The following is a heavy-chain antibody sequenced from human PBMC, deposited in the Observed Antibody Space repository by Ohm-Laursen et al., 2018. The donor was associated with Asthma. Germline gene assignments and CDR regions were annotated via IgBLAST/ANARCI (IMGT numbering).Heavy chain of an antibody. J-gene: IGHJ4*02. V-gene: IGHV3-30-3*01. Sequence: SLRLSCAASGFTFSNFAMHWVRQAPGKGLEWVSIITSDGSWTSYADSVKGRFTISRDNSKNTLYLQMNSLRAEDTAVYYCARPMAVAGPFDYWGQGTLVTVSS. D-gene: IGHD6-19*01. CDR2: ITSDGSWT. CDR1: GFTFSNFA. CDR3: ARPMAVAGPFDY.